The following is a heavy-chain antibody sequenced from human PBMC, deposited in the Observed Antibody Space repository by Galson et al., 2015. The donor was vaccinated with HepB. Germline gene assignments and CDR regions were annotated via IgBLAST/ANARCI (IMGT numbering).Heavy chain of an antibody. Sequence: SLRLSCAASGFTVSSNYMSWVRQAPGKGLEWVSVIYSGGSTYYADSVKGRFTISRDNSKNTLYLQMNSLRAEDTAVYYCARESPPPWIAVAGTGGFDYWGQGTLVTVSS. CDR3: ARESPPPWIAVAGTGGFDY. CDR2: IYSGGST. V-gene: IGHV3-66*02. J-gene: IGHJ4*02. D-gene: IGHD6-19*01. CDR1: GFTVSSNY.